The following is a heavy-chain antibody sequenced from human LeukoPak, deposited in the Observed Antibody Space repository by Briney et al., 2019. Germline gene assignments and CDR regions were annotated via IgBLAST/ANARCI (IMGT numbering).Heavy chain of an antibody. CDR3: ARARYTNSWYAVDI. V-gene: IGHV4-59*08. D-gene: IGHD6-13*01. CDR1: SGSVSSYY. CDR2: IYHTGSN. Sequence: SQTLSLTCLVSSGSVSSYYWTSIRQPPGKGLEWIGYIYHTGSNNYSPSLKSRVTMYVDTSKNQLSLKLSSVTAADTAMYFCARARYTNSWYAVDIWGQGTMVTVSS. J-gene: IGHJ3*02.